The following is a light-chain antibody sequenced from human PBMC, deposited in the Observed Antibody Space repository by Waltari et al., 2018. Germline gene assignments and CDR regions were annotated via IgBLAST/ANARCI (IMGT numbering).Light chain of an antibody. Sequence: EIVLTQSPGTLSLSPGERATLSCRASQILSSTYLAWYQQKSGQAPRLFIFGVSNRATGIPDRFSGSGSGTDFTLTINRLEPEDFAVYFCQQYSSSPNTFGQGTKLEI. CDR3: QQYSSSPNT. CDR1: QILSSTY. V-gene: IGKV3-20*01. CDR2: GVS. J-gene: IGKJ2*01.